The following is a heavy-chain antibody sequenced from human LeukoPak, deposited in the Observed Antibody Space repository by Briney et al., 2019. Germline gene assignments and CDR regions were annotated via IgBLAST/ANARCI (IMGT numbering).Heavy chain of an antibody. J-gene: IGHJ4*02. D-gene: IGHD2-8*01. V-gene: IGHV4-59*08. CDR2: IYYSGST. CDR1: GGSISSYY. Sequence: SETLSLTCTVSGGSISSYYWSWIRQPPGKGLEWIGYIYYSGSTNYNPSLKSRVTISVDTSKNQFSLKLSSATAADTAVYYCARALIGYYFDYWGQGTLVTVSS. CDR3: ARALIGYYFDY.